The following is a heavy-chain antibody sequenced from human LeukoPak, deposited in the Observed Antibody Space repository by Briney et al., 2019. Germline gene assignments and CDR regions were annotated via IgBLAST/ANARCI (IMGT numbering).Heavy chain of an antibody. Sequence: GGSLRLSCAASGFTFSSYSMNWFRQAPGKGLEWVSSISSSSSYIYYADSVKGRFTISRDNAKNSLYLQMNSLRAEDTAVYYCARVLHQDYYGSGPFDYWGQGTLVTVSS. CDR2: ISSSSSYI. CDR3: ARVLHQDYYGSGPFDY. CDR1: GFTFSSYS. D-gene: IGHD3-10*01. V-gene: IGHV3-21*01. J-gene: IGHJ4*02.